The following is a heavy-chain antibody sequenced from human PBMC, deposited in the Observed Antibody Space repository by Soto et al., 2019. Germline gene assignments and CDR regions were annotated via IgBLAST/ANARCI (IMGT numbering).Heavy chain of an antibody. V-gene: IGHV3-30-3*01. J-gene: IGHJ4*02. CDR2: ISYDGSNK. Sequence: QVQLVESGGGVVQPGRSLRLSCAASGFTFSSYAMHWVRQAPGKGLEWVAVISYDGSNKYYADSVKGRFTISRDNSKNTLYLQMNSLRAEDTAVYYCSRSYLAGYSSSCYIEYYFDYWGQGTLVTVSS. CDR3: SRSYLAGYSSSCYIEYYFDY. D-gene: IGHD6-13*01. CDR1: GFTFSSYA.